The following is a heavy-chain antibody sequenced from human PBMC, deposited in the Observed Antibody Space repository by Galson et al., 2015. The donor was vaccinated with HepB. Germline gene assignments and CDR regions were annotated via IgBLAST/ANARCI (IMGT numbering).Heavy chain of an antibody. Sequence: LRLSCAASGFTFSSYAMHWVRQPPGRGLEWIGEIRPSGSTNYNPSLKSRVTISLDTSKNHFSLELSSVTAADTAVYYCARGYNGGVVVPAGYYYMDVWGKGTTVTVSS. V-gene: IGHV4-34*01. J-gene: IGHJ6*03. CDR1: GFTFSSYA. CDR2: IRPSGST. D-gene: IGHD2-2*01. CDR3: ARGYNGGVVVPAGYYYMDV.